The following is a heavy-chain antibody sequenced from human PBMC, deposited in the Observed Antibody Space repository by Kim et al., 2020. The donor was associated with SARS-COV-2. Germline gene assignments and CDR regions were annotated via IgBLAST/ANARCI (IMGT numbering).Heavy chain of an antibody. D-gene: IGHD6-19*01. V-gene: IGHV7-4-1*02. Sequence: ASVKVSCKASGYTFNTYAMHWVRQAPGQGLEWMGWINTNTGTPTYAQGFTGRFVFSLDTSVSTAYLQISGLKAEDTAVYYCARTTLDGWELMGCWGQGSLVTVSS. CDR2: INTNTGTP. J-gene: IGHJ4*02. CDR1: GYTFNTYA. CDR3: ARTTLDGWELMGC.